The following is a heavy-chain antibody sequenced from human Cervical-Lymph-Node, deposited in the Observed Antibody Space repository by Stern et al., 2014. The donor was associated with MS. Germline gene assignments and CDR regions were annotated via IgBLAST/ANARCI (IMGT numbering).Heavy chain of an antibody. V-gene: IGHV1-2*06. D-gene: IGHD4-11*01. CDR1: GYTFTGYYY. J-gene: IGHJ4*02. CDR3: ATIDYSDYKDY. Sequence: QVQLVQSGAEVKKPGASVKVSCQASGYTFTGYYYLHWVRQAPRQGLEWVGRINRNSGGANYAQKFQGRVTMTRDTSINTVYMELSRLMSDDTAVYYCATIDYSDYKDYWGQGTLVTVSS. CDR2: INRNSGGA.